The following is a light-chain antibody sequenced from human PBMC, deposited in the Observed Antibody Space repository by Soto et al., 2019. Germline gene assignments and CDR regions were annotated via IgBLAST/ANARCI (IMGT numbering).Light chain of an antibody. CDR3: QQYGKSPGT. J-gene: IGKJ1*01. V-gene: IGKV3-20*01. CDR1: KSVSISP. CDR2: GAS. Sequence: VLTQSPGTLSLSPGASATLSCRASKSVSISPSAWYQQKLAQAPRLLINGASSRGAHIPHRFSGCGTGADFTPTISRVEPEDFEIYYCQQYGKSPGTVGQGTKLYSK.